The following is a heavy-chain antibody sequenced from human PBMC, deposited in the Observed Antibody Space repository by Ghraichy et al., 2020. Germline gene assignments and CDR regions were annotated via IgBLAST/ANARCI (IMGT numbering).Heavy chain of an antibody. J-gene: IGHJ4*02. V-gene: IGHV4-31*03. D-gene: IGHD3-10*01. CDR3: ARRSPYGSGSYVFDN. Sequence: SETRSLTCTVSGGSISSGGFSWSWIRQHPGKGLEWIGYIFYSGSTYYNPSLKSRLTISVDTSLNQFSLKLNSLTAADTAVYYCARRSPYGSGSYVFDNWGQGTLVTVSS. CDR2: IFYSGST. CDR1: GGSISSGGFS.